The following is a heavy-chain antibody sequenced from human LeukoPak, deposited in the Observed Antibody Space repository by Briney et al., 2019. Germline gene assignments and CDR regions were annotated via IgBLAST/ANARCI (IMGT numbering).Heavy chain of an antibody. V-gene: IGHV4-34*01. D-gene: IGHD7-27*01. Sequence: SETLSLTCAVYGGSFSGYYWSWIRQPPGKGLEWIGEINHSGSTNYNPSLKSRVTISVDTSKNQFSLKLSSVTAADTAVYYCARSPGEGYYYYYYMDVWGKGTTVTVSS. CDR1: GGSFSGYY. CDR2: INHSGST. J-gene: IGHJ6*03. CDR3: ARSPGEGYYYYYYMDV.